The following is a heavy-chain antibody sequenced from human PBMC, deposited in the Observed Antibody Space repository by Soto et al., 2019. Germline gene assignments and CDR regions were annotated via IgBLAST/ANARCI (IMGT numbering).Heavy chain of an antibody. V-gene: IGHV1-69*13. J-gene: IGHJ5*02. Sequence: SVKVSCKSSVGTFSSYAISWVRQAPGQGLEWMGGIIPIFGTANYAQKFQGRVTITADQSTSTAYMELSSLRSEDTAVYYCARDYSSNWYGCTWFDPWGQGTLVTVSS. CDR2: IIPIFGTA. CDR3: ARDYSSNWYGCTWFDP. D-gene: IGHD6-13*01. CDR1: VGTFSSYA.